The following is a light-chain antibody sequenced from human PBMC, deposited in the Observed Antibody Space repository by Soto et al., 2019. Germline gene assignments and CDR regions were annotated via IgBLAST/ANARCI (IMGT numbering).Light chain of an antibody. CDR3: QQRNNWPPVFT. CDR1: QSVSSY. J-gene: IGKJ3*01. CDR2: DAS. V-gene: IGKV3-11*01. Sequence: EIVLTQSPATLSLSPGERATLSCRASQSVSSYLAWYQQKPGQAPRLLIYDASNRATGIPARFSGSGSGTDFPLTISSLEPEDFAGYYCQQRNNWPPVFTFGPGTKVDIK.